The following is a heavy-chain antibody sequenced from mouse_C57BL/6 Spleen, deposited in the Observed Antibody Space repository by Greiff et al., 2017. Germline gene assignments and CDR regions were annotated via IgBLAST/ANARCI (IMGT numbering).Heavy chain of an antibody. J-gene: IGHJ4*01. D-gene: IGHD4-1*01. V-gene: IGHV1-18*01. CDR1: GYTFTDYN. CDR2: INPNNGGT. Sequence: EVQRVESGPELVKPGASVKIPCKASGYTFTDYNMDWVKQSHGKSLEWIGDINPNNGGTIYNQKFKGKATLTVDKSSSTAYMELRSLTSEDTAVYYCARRLGRAMDYWGQGTSVTVSS. CDR3: ARRLGRAMDY.